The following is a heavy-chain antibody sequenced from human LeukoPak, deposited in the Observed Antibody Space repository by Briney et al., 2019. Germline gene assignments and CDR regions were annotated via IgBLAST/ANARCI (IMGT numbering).Heavy chain of an antibody. V-gene: IGHV4-59*01. CDR1: GGSISSYY. D-gene: IGHD6-19*01. CDR3: ARVGSSGWYGSDY. CDR2: IYYSGST. J-gene: IGHJ4*02. Sequence: SETLSLTCTVSGGSISSYYWSWIRQPPGKGLEWIGYIYYSGSTNYNPSLKSRVTISVDTSKNQFSLKLSSVTAADTAVYYCARVGSSGWYGSDYWGQGTLVTVSS.